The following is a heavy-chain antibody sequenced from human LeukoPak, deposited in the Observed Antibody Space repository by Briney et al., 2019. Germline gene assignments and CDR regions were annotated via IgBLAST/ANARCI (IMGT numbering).Heavy chain of an antibody. Sequence: PGGSLRLSCAASGFTFSSYSMNWVRQAPGKGLEWVSSITNNNYIYYADSVKGRFIISRDNGKNSLYLQMNSLRAEDTAVYYCARDDIVPVWGQGTTVTVSS. CDR3: ARDDIVPV. CDR1: GFTFSSYS. CDR2: ITNNNYI. J-gene: IGHJ6*02. D-gene: IGHD2-15*01. V-gene: IGHV3-21*01.